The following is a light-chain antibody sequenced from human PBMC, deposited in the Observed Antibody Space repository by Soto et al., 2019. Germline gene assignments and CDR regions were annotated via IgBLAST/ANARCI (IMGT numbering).Light chain of an antibody. V-gene: IGKV2-30*01. CDR3: MQGSHWPRK. Sequence: EVVMTQSPLSLPVTLGQPASISCRSSQSLVNSDGNTYLNWFHQRPGQSPRRLIYKVSNRDSGVPDRFSGSGSGTDFTLRISRVEAEDVGVSYCMQGSHWPRKFGQGTRVEIK. CDR1: QSLVNSDGNTY. CDR2: KVS. J-gene: IGKJ1*01.